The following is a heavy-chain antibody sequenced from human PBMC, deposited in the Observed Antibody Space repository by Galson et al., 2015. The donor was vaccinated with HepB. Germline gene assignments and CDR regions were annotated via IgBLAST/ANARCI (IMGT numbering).Heavy chain of an antibody. CDR2: ISPGNGKA. Sequence: SVKVSCKASGDTFKNYALHWVRQAPGQRLEWMGWISPGNGKAEFSHKFQGGVTFTRDTSANTAYMELSSLRYEDTAVYYCARDDGAQWLIDHWGQGTLVTVSS. CDR3: ARDDGAQWLIDH. D-gene: IGHD6-19*01. J-gene: IGHJ4*02. CDR1: GDTFKNYA. V-gene: IGHV1-3*01.